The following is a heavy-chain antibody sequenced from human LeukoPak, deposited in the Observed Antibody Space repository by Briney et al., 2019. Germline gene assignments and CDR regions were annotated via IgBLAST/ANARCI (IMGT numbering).Heavy chain of an antibody. D-gene: IGHD1-26*01. J-gene: IGHJ5*02. CDR2: IIPIFGTA. Sequence: SVKVSCKASGGTFSSYAISWVRQAPGQGLEWMGGIIPIFGTANYAQKFQGRVTIAADKSTSTAYMELSSLRSEDTAVYYCASTSSGSYYNWFDPWGQGTLVTVSS. CDR3: ASTSSGSYYNWFDP. V-gene: IGHV1-69*06. CDR1: GGTFSSYA.